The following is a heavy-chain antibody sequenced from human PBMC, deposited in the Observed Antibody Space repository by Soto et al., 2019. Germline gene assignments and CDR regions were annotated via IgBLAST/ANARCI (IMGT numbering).Heavy chain of an antibody. J-gene: IGHJ6*02. CDR3: ARGYSSSWYGGYYYYRMDL. Sequence: SPTLSLTCAISGDSVSSNSAAWNWIRQSPSRGLEWLGRTYYRSKWYNDYAVSVKSRITINPDTSKNQFSLQLNSVTPEDRAVYYCARGYSSSWYGGYYYYRMDLCGQGRTFTVCS. CDR2: TYYRSKWYN. CDR1: GDSVSSNSAA. V-gene: IGHV6-1*01. D-gene: IGHD6-13*01.